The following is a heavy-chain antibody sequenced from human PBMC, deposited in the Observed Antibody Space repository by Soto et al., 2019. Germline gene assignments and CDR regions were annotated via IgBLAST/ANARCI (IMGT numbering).Heavy chain of an antibody. V-gene: IGHV3-23*01. J-gene: IGHJ4*02. D-gene: IGHD3-22*01. Sequence: GGSLRLSCAASGFTFSSYAMSWVRQAPGKGLEWVSAISGSGGSTYYADSVKGRFTISRDNSKNTLYLQMNGLRAEDTAVYYCAKGEYYDSSGYPIQDYWGKGTLVTDSS. CDR2: ISGSGGST. CDR3: AKGEYYDSSGYPIQDY. CDR1: GFTFSSYA.